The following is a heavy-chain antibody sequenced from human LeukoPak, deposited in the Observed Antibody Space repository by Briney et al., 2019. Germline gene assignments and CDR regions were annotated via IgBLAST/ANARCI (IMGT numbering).Heavy chain of an antibody. D-gene: IGHD2-21*02. V-gene: IGHV3-23*01. Sequence: GGSLRLSCAASGFTLNTYAMRWVRQAPGRGLEWVSVYGGNGINIYYADSVRGRFTISRDVSKNTLFLQMSSLRAEDTAIYYCARLTANHFDFWGQGTPVTVSS. CDR2: YGGNGINI. CDR3: ARLTANHFDF. CDR1: GFTLNTYA. J-gene: IGHJ4*02.